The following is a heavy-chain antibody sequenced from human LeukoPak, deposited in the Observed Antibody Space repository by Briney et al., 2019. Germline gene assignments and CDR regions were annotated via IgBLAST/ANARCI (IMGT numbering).Heavy chain of an antibody. J-gene: IGHJ5*02. CDR1: GFNFSDFY. V-gene: IGHV3-11*01. CDR3: ARGKRRFWFDP. Sequence: GGSLRLSCEGSGFNFSDFYMSWIRQAPGKGLEWVAYISSSGSSIYYTDSVRGRFTISRDNAKNSLFLQMNSLRPEDTAVYYCARGKRRFWFDPWGQGTLVTVSS. CDR2: ISSSGSSI. D-gene: IGHD3-3*01.